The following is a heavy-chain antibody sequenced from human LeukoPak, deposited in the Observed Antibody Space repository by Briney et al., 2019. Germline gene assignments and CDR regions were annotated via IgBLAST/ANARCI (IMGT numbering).Heavy chain of an antibody. D-gene: IGHD5-12*01. Sequence: GGSLRLSCAASGFTVSSDNMSWVRQVPGRGLEWVAVVYSGDDGTNYADSVRGQFTISRDDSKSTVFLQMNSLRVDDTAIYYCTKRNSGGYYDYWGQGTLVTVSS. CDR1: GFTVSSDN. J-gene: IGHJ4*02. CDR3: TKRNSGGYYDY. CDR2: VYSGDDGT. V-gene: IGHV3-66*02.